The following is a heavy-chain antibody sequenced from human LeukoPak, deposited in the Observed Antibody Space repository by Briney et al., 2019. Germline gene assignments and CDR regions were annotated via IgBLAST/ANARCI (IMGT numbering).Heavy chain of an antibody. J-gene: IGHJ4*02. CDR1: GYTFTINY. CDR3: ARGQGGPDYDFWSGYFDY. CDR2: INLSGGST. Sequence: ASVNVSCTSSGYTFTINYIHWVWLAPGQGLEWMGIINLSGGSTSYAQKFQGRVTMTRKTYTSTVYMELSSLRSDDTAVYYCARGQGGPDYDFWSGYFDYWGQGTLVTVSS. D-gene: IGHD3-3*01. V-gene: IGHV1-46*01.